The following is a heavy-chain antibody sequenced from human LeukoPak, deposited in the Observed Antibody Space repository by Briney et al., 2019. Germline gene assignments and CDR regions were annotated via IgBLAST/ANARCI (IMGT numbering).Heavy chain of an antibody. D-gene: IGHD3-3*01. Sequence: GGSLRLSCAASGFTFDDYAMHWVRQAPGKGLEWVSGISWNSGSIGYADSVKGRFTISRDNAKNTLYLQMNSLRAEDTAVYYCARASRTIFGVGYYFDYWGQGTLVTVSS. CDR1: GFTFDDYA. CDR2: ISWNSGSI. J-gene: IGHJ4*02. CDR3: ARASRTIFGVGYYFDY. V-gene: IGHV3-9*01.